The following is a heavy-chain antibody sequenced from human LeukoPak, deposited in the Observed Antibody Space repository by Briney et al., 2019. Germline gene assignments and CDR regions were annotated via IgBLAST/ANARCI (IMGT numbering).Heavy chain of an antibody. CDR3: ARGFGDHGLNYFDY. Sequence: SETLSLTCTVSGGSISSYYWSWIRQPPGKGLEWIGHIYYSGTANYNPSLKSRVTMSVVTSKKQFSLKVSSVTAADTAVYYCARGFGDHGLNYFDYWGQGTLVSVSS. D-gene: IGHD4-17*01. V-gene: IGHV4-59*01. J-gene: IGHJ4*02. CDR2: IYYSGTA. CDR1: GGSISSYY.